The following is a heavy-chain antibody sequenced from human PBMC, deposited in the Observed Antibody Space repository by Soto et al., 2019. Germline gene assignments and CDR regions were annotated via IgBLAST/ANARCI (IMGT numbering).Heavy chain of an antibody. CDR3: AREGDLYYYDSSGYLDS. J-gene: IGHJ4*02. Sequence: EVLLEESGGGLVQPGGSLRLSCAASGFTFSSYEMNWVRQAPGKGLEWVSKISTSGSNIYYADSVKGRFTISRDNAEHSLYLQMNSLRAEDTAVYFCAREGDLYYYDSSGYLDSWGQGSLVTVSS. D-gene: IGHD3-22*01. V-gene: IGHV3-48*03. CDR1: GFTFSSYE. CDR2: ISTSGSNI.